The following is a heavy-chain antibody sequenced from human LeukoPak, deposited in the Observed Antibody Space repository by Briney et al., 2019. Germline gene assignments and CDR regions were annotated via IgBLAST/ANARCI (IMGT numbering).Heavy chain of an antibody. V-gene: IGHV3-66*01. J-gene: IGHJ4*02. CDR3: ARSKIRYCPGGI. CDR1: GFSVSNNY. CDR2: LSSAESA. D-gene: IGHD2-8*02. Sequence: PGGSLRLSCVASGFSVSNNYMHWVRQAPEKGLEWVSVLSSAESADYADSVKGRFTISRDNAKNSVYLQLNSLRVEDTGVYHCARSKIRYCPGGIWGQGTVVTVSS.